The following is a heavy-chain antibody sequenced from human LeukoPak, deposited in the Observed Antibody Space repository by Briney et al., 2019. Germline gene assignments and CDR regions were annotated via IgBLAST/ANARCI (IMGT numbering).Heavy chain of an antibody. CDR1: GFTFSSYS. D-gene: IGHD3-16*02. J-gene: IGHJ4*02. V-gene: IGHV3-48*04. CDR2: ISSSSSTI. CDR3: ARTYYDYVWGSYRYTDY. Sequence: GGSLRLSCAASGFTFSSYSMNWVRQAPGKGLEWVSYISSSSSTIYYADSVKGRFTISRDNAKNTLYLQMNSLRAEDTAVYYCARTYYDYVWGSYRYTDYWGQGTLVTVSS.